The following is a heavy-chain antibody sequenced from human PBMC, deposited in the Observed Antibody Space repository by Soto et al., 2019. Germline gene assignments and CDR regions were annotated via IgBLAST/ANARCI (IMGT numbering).Heavy chain of an antibody. Sequence: EVQLSESGGGLVQPGGSLRLSCAASGFTFSSYAMSWVRQAPGKGLEWVSGISGSGSGTYYAYSVKGRFTISRDNSKKTLYLQMNSLRAEDTAIYYCAKDPKSTIRFNWFDPWGQGTLVTVSS. D-gene: IGHD2-8*01. CDR1: GFTFSSYA. J-gene: IGHJ5*02. CDR2: ISGSGSGT. CDR3: AKDPKSTIRFNWFDP. V-gene: IGHV3-23*01.